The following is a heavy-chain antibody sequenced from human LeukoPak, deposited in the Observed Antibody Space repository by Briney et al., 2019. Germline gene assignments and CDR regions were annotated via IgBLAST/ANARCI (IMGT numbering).Heavy chain of an antibody. V-gene: IGHV3-23*01. CDR2: ISGSAHKI. Sequence: GGSLRLSCVASGITFSNYAVSWVRQTPEKGLDWVSVISGSAHKIRYADSVKGRFTISRDNSENIVYLQMNNLRAEDTAVYYCAGRVTGYSSGYVYWGQGTLVTVSS. J-gene: IGHJ4*02. CDR3: AGRVTGYSSGYVY. D-gene: IGHD5-18*01. CDR1: GITFSNYA.